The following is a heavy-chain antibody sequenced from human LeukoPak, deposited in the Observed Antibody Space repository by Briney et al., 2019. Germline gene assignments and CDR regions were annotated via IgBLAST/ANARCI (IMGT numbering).Heavy chain of an antibody. CDR3: ARGEYDYVWGSYRGPNWFDP. Sequence: SVKVSCKASGGTFSSYAISWVRQAPGQGLEWMGGIIPIFGTANYAQKFQGRVTITADESTSAAYMELSSLRSEDTAVYYCARGEYDYVWGSYRGPNWFDPWGQGTLVTVSS. D-gene: IGHD3-16*01. CDR2: IIPIFGTA. V-gene: IGHV1-69*13. CDR1: GGTFSSYA. J-gene: IGHJ5*02.